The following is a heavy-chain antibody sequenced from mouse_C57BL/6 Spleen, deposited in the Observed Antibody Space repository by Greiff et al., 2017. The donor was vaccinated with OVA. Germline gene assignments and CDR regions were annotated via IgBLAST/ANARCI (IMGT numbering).Heavy chain of an antibody. CDR1: GYSFTDYN. Sequence: VQLKESGPELVKPGASVKISCKASGYSFTDYNMNWVKQSNGKSLEWIGVINPNYGTTSYNQKFKGKATLTVDQSSSTAYMQFNSLTSEDSAVYYCANYGSSYRAFAYWGQGTLVTVSA. J-gene: IGHJ3*01. D-gene: IGHD1-1*01. CDR2: INPNYGTT. CDR3: ANYGSSYRAFAY. V-gene: IGHV1-39*01.